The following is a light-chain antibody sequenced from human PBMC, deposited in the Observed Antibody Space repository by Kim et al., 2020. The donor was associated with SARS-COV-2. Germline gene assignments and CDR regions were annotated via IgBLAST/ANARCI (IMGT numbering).Light chain of an antibody. CDR1: QDISRW. CDR3: QQAYSFPRT. CDR2: AAS. Sequence: ASVGDRVTITCRASQDISRWLAWYQRKPGKAPNLLIYAASTLQSGVPSRFSGSGSGTDFTLTISSLQPEDFATYYCQQAYSFPRTFGQGTKVDIK. V-gene: IGKV1-12*01. J-gene: IGKJ1*01.